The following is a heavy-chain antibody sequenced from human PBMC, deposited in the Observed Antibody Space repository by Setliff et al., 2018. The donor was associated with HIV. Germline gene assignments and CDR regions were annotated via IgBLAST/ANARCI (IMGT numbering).Heavy chain of an antibody. CDR1: GDTFSNSA. CDR3: ASGSGYCRNGVCYIGVHKNQDKYYFDS. Sequence: SVKVSCKASGDTFSNSALTWVRQAPGQGLEWMGGSIPLFGKVTYAQRFQGRVTITTDELMTTAYMELTSLRSEDTAVYYCASGSGYCRNGVCYIGVHKNQDKYYFDSWGQGTLVTVSS. V-gene: IGHV1-69*05. D-gene: IGHD2-8*01. CDR2: SIPLFGKV. J-gene: IGHJ4*02.